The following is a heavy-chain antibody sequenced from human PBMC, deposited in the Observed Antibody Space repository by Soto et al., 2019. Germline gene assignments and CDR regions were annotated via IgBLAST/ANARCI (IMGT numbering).Heavy chain of an antibody. CDR1: GGSFSGYY. CDR3: ARVLLKTQQLNDAFDI. J-gene: IGHJ3*02. D-gene: IGHD6-13*01. CDR2: INHSGST. Sequence: SETLSLTCAVYGGSFSGYYWSWIRQPPGKGLEWIGEINHSGSTNYNPSLKSRVTISVDTSKNQFSLKLSSVTAADTAVYYCARVLLKTQQLNDAFDIWGQGTMVTVSS. V-gene: IGHV4-34*01.